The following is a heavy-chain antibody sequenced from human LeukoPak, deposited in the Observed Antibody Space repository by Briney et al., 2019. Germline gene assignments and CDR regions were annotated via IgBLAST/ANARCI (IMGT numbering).Heavy chain of an antibody. CDR3: ARDRGPNYYDSCGPFDN. Sequence: GGSLRLSCTVSGLTLRSYWMKGVRQAPGEGGEGVANIKQEGSEKYYVDSMKGRFTISRDNAKNSLYLQMNSLRADDMAVYYCARDRGPNYYDSCGPFDNWGQGTLVTVSS. CDR1: GLTLRSYW. V-gene: IGHV3-7*01. CDR2: IKQEGSEK. J-gene: IGHJ4*02. D-gene: IGHD3-22*01.